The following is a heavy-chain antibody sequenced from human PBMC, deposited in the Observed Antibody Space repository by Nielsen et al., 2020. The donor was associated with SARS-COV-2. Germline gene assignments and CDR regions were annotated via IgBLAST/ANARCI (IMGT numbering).Heavy chain of an antibody. D-gene: IGHD6-19*01. Sequence: WIRQSPSRGLEWLGRTYYRSKWYNDYAVSVKSRITINPDTSKNQFSLQLNSVTPEDTAVYYCARDQGSSGWYRYYYYGMDVWGQGTTVTVSS. CDR3: ARDQGSSGWYRYYYYGMDV. J-gene: IGHJ6*02. CDR2: TYYRSKWYN. V-gene: IGHV6-1*01.